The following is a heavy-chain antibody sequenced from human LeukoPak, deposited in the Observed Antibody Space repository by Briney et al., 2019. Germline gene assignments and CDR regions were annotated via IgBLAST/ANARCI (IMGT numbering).Heavy chain of an antibody. CDR3: ARDSTLWFGELGFDY. V-gene: IGHV1-69*13. CDR2: IIPIFGTA. D-gene: IGHD3-10*01. Sequence: ASEKVSCKASGGTFSSYAISWVRQAPGQGLEWMGGIIPIFGTANYAQKFQGRVTITADESTSTAYMELSSLRSEDTAVYYCARDSTLWFGELGFDYWGQGTLVTVSS. J-gene: IGHJ4*02. CDR1: GGTFSSYA.